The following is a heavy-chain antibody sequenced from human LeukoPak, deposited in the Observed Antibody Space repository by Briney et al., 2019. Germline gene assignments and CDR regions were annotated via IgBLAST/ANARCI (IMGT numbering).Heavy chain of an antibody. D-gene: IGHD2-2*01. CDR1: GFTFSSYA. CDR2: ISYDGSNK. J-gene: IGHJ6*03. Sequence: GSLRLSCAASGFTFSSYAMHWVRQAPGKGLEWVAVISYDGSNKYYADSVKGRFTISRDNSKNTLYLQMNSLRAEDTAVYYCARSSTSYYYMDVWGKGTTVTVSS. V-gene: IGHV3-30-3*01. CDR3: ARSSTSYYYMDV.